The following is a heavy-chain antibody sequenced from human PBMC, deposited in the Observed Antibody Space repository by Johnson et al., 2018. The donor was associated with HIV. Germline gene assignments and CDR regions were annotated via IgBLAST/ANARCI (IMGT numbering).Heavy chain of an antibody. CDR1: GFTFSSYG. Sequence: QLVESGGGVVQPGRSLRLSCAASGFTFSSYGMHWVRQAPGKGLEWVAVIWYDGSNKYYADSVKGRFTISRDNSKNTLYLQMNSLRAEETAVYYCAKEERHAFDIWGQGTTVTVSS. V-gene: IGHV3-33*06. CDR2: IWYDGSNK. J-gene: IGHJ3*02. CDR3: AKEERHAFDI.